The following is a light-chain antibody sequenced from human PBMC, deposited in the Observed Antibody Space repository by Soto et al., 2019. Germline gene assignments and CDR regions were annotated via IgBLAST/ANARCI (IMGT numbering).Light chain of an antibody. Sequence: SYELTQPPSVSVSPGQTASITCSGDKLGNTYACWYQQKPGQSPVLVICQNNKRPSGIPERFSGSNSGNTATLTISGTQAMDEADYYCQAWDSSTVVFGGGTKLTVL. CDR3: QAWDSSTVV. J-gene: IGLJ2*01. V-gene: IGLV3-1*01. CDR2: QNN. CDR1: KLGNTY.